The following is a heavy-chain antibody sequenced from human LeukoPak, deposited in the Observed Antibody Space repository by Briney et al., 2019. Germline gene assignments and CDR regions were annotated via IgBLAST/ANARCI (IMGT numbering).Heavy chain of an antibody. V-gene: IGHV3-23*01. D-gene: IGHD3-22*01. CDR3: AKHDSSGYYFDY. CDR2: ISGSGGST. CDR1: GFTFSSYA. Sequence: GGSLRLSCAASGFTFSSYAMSWVRQAPGKGLEWVSAISGSGGSTNYADSVKGRFTISRDRSKNTLYLQMYSLRAEDTAVFYCAKHDSSGYYFDYWGQGTLVTVSS. J-gene: IGHJ4*02.